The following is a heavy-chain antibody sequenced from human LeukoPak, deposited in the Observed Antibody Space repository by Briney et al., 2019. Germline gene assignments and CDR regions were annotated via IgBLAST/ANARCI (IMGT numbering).Heavy chain of an antibody. Sequence: GGSLRLSCAASGFTFSSYDMHWVRQATGKGLEWVSAIGTAGDTYYPGSVKGRFTISRENAKNSLYLQMNSLRAGDTAVYYCARVLNSSSWYWPGSYYYGMDVWGQGTTVTVSS. CDR1: GFTFSSYD. V-gene: IGHV3-13*01. D-gene: IGHD6-13*01. CDR2: IGTAGDT. J-gene: IGHJ6*02. CDR3: ARVLNSSSWYWPGSYYYGMDV.